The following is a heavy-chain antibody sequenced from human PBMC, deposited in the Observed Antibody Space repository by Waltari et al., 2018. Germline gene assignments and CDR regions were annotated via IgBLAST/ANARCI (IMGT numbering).Heavy chain of an antibody. V-gene: IGHV1-18*01. D-gene: IGHD3-10*01. CDR3: ARGGAYYYGSGSPSPWYYYYYMDV. Sequence: QVQLVQSGAEVKKPGASVKVSCKASGYTFTSYGISWVRQAPGQGLEWMGWISAYNGNTNYAQKLQGRVTMTTDTSTSTAYMELRSLRSDDTAVYYCARGGAYYYGSGSPSPWYYYYYMDVWGKGTTVTISS. CDR1: GYTFTSYG. CDR2: ISAYNGNT. J-gene: IGHJ6*03.